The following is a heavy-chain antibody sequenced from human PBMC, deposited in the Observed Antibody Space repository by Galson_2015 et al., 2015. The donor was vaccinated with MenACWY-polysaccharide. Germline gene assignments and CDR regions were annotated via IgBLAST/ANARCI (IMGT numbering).Heavy chain of an antibody. Sequence: LRLSCAASGFIFSSYAMSWVRQAPGKGLEWVSGISGSGGSTYYTDSVKGRFTISRDNSKKTLYLQMNSLRAEDTAVYYCAKDRYNWNDVPSNIDYWGQGTLVTVSS. CDR2: ISGSGGST. V-gene: IGHV3-23*01. CDR3: AKDRYNWNDVPSNIDY. D-gene: IGHD1-1*01. CDR1: GFIFSSYA. J-gene: IGHJ4*02.